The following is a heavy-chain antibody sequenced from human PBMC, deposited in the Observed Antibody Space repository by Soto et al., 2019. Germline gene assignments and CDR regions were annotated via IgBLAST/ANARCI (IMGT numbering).Heavy chain of an antibody. D-gene: IGHD6-13*01. J-gene: IGHJ6*03. CDR2: IYYSGST. Sequence: SETLSLTCTVSGGSISGGGYYWSWIRQRPGKGLEWIGYIYYSGSTYYNPSLKSRVTISVDTSKNQFSLKLSSVTAADTAVYYCARDFGARAAAGTWYYYMDVWGKGTTVTVSS. V-gene: IGHV4-31*03. CDR1: GGSISGGGYY. CDR3: ARDFGARAAAGTWYYYMDV.